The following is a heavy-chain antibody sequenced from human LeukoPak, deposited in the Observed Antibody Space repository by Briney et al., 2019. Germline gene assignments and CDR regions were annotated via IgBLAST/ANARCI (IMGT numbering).Heavy chain of an antibody. J-gene: IGHJ4*02. CDR2: LSESGETT. D-gene: IGHD6-19*01. V-gene: IGHV3-23*01. CDR3: AKQWLVGN. CDR1: GFTFSSYA. Sequence: GGSLRLSCAASGFTFSSYAMSWVRQAPGKGLEWVSSLSESGETTDYADSVKGRFTISRDNSKNTLYLQMNSLRADDTAVYYCAKQWLVGNWGQGTLVTVSS.